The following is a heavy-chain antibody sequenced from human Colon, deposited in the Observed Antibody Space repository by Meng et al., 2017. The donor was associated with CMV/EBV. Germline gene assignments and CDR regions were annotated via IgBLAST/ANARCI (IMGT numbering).Heavy chain of an antibody. CDR1: GYTFTSYD. Sequence: ASVKVSCKASGYTFTSYDINWVRHATGQGLEWMGCMNPNSGNKGYAQKFQGRVTMTRNPSISTAYMELSSLRSEDTAVYYCARKYLLLSPGAYYYFGMDVWGQGTTVTVSS. D-gene: IGHD2-2*01. CDR3: ARKYLLLSPGAYYYFGMDV. CDR2: MNPNSGNK. V-gene: IGHV1-8*01. J-gene: IGHJ6*02.